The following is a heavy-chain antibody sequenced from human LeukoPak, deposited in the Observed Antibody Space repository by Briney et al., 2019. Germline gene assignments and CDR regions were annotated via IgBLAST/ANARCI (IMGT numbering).Heavy chain of an antibody. CDR1: GYTFTGYY. J-gene: IGHJ3*02. D-gene: IGHD2-21*02. CDR2: INPNSGGT. CDR3: AALIVVVTAMDAFDI. Sequence: ASVKVSCKASGYTFTGYYMHWVRQAPGQGLEWMGWINPNSGGTNYAQKFQGRVTMTRDTSISTAYMELSRLRSDDTAVYYCAALIVVVTAMDAFDIWAKGQWSPSLQ. V-gene: IGHV1-2*02.